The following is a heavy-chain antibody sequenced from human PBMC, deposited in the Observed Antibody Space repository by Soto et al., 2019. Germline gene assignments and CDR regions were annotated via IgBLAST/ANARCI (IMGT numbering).Heavy chain of an antibody. CDR2: IIPIFGTA. V-gene: IGHV1-69*12. CDR1: GGTFSSYV. D-gene: IGHD3-22*01. CDR3: ASILEDSSGYPPY. Sequence: QVQLVQSGAEVKKPGSSVKVSCKASGGTFSSYVISWVRQAPGQGLEWMGGIIPIFGTANYAQKFQGRVTITADESTSPAYMELSSLRSEDTAVYYCASILEDSSGYPPYWGQGTLVTVSS. J-gene: IGHJ4*02.